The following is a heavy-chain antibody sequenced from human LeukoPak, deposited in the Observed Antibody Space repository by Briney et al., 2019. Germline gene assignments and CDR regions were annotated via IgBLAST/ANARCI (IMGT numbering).Heavy chain of an antibody. CDR1: GGSFSGYY. D-gene: IGHD4-17*01. V-gene: IGHV4-34*01. CDR3: ARQSDDYGDYNWFDP. Sequence: SETLSLTCAVYGGSFSGYYRGWIRQPPGMGLEWIGEINHSGSINYNPSLKSRVTISVDTSKNQFSLKLSSVTAADTAVYYCARQSDDYGDYNWFDPWGQGTLVTVSS. J-gene: IGHJ5*02. CDR2: INHSGSI.